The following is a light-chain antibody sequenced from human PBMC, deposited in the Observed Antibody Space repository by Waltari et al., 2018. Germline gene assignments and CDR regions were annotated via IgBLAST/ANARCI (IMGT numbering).Light chain of an antibody. CDR2: GAS. CDR3: QQYNTWPPST. CDR1: HYISNS. V-gene: IGKV3-15*01. Sequence: EIVMTQSPAALSVSPGERATLSYTASHYISNSLAWYQHKPGQPPRPLIPGASTRATRVPARFSGSGSGTEFSLTISSLQSDDSAIYFCQQYNTWPPSTFGQGTKLEIK. J-gene: IGKJ2*02.